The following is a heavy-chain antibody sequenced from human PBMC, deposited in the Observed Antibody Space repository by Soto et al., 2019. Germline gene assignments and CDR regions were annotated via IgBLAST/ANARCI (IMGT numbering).Heavy chain of an antibody. Sequence: PSETLSLTCAVYGGSFSGYYWSWIRQPPGKGLEWIGEINHSGSTNYNPSLKSRVTISVDTSKNQFSLKLSSVTAADTAVYYCARGRVLTTVTYFDYWGQGTLVTVSS. D-gene: IGHD4-17*01. CDR1: GGSFSGYY. CDR3: ARGRVLTTVTYFDY. J-gene: IGHJ4*02. CDR2: INHSGST. V-gene: IGHV4-34*01.